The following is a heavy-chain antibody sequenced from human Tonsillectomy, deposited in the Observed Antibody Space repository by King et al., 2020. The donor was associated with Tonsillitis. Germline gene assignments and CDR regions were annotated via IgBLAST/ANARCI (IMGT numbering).Heavy chain of an antibody. CDR2: LSSSGGDT. D-gene: IGHD7-27*01. V-gene: IGHV3-23*04. J-gene: IGHJ4*02. Sequence: VQLVESGGGLVQPGGSLRLSCTASGFAFISYAMSWVRQAPGMGLEWVSTLSSSGGDTYYADSVKGRFTVSRDNSKNTLYLQMNSLRAEDTAVYYCAKQGPPGDFPHYLDSWGRGTLVTVSS. CDR3: AKQGPPGDFPHYLDS. CDR1: GFAFISYA.